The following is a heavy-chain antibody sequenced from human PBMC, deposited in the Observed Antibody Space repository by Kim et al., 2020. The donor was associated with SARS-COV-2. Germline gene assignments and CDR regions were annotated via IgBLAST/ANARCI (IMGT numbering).Heavy chain of an antibody. CDR1: GGSISTFY. Sequence: SETLSLTCTVSGGSISTFYWGWIRQPPGKGLEWIGYIYYSGSTNYNPSLKSRVTISVDTSKNQFSLKLTYVTAADKAMYYCARISTRWTPFDYSCQGTL. V-gene: IGHV4-59*01. J-gene: IGHJ4*02. CDR3: ARISTRWTPFDY. D-gene: IGHD2-2*01. CDR2: IYYSGST.